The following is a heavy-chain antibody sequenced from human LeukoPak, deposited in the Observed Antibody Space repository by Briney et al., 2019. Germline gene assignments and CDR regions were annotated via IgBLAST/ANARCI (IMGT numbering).Heavy chain of an antibody. CDR3: ARGIAVETTTSFDY. CDR1: GGSISSSSYY. D-gene: IGHD4-11*01. Sequence: PSETLSLTCAVYGGSISSSSYYWGWIRQPPGKGLEWIGSIYYSGSTYYNPSLKSRVTISVDTSKNQFSLKLSSVTAADTAVYYCARGIAVETTTSFDYWGQGTLVTVSS. J-gene: IGHJ4*02. CDR2: IYYSGST. V-gene: IGHV4-39*07.